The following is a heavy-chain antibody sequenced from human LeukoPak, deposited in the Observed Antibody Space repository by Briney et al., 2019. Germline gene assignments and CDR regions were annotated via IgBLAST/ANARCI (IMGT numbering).Heavy chain of an antibody. D-gene: IGHD3/OR15-3a*01. V-gene: IGHV3-23*01. CDR1: GFTFSNYA. J-gene: IGHJ4*02. Sequence: PGGSLRLSCAASGFTFSNYAMRWVRQAPGKGLEWVSSIGDTTYYADSVKGRFTISRDNSKNTLYLQMKSLRAEDTAVYYCARLWPAATSSRFDYWGQGTLVTASS. CDR3: ARLWPAATSSRFDY. CDR2: IGDTT.